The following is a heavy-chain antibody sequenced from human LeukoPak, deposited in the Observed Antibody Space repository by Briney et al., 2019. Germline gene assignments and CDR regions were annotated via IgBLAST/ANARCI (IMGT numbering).Heavy chain of an antibody. CDR1: GFTFSSYW. CDR2: IKQDGSEK. V-gene: IGHV3-7*01. J-gene: IGHJ4*02. CDR3: ARLSSGWRLSSFDY. Sequence: PGGSLRLSCAASGFTFSSYWMSWVRQAPGKGREWVANIKQDGSEKYYVDSVKGRFTISRDNAKNSLYLQMNSLRAEDTAVYYCARLSSGWRLSSFDYWGQGTLVTVSS. D-gene: IGHD6-19*01.